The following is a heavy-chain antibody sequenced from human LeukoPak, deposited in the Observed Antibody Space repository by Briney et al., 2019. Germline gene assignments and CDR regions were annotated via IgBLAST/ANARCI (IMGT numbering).Heavy chain of an antibody. CDR2: IYPGDSDT. CDR1: GYSFSTYW. Sequence: GESLKISCQGSGYSFSTYWITWVRQMPGKGLEWMGIIYPGDSDTRYSPSFQGQVTISADKSISTAYLQWSSLKASDTAMYYCARPDYYDSSGYYSHVGAFDIWGQGTMVTVSS. V-gene: IGHV5-51*01. J-gene: IGHJ3*02. CDR3: ARPDYYDSSGYYSHVGAFDI. D-gene: IGHD3-22*01.